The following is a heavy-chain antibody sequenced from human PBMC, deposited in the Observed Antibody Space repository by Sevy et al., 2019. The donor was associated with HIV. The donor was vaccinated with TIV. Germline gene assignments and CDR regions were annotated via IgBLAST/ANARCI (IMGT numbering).Heavy chain of an antibody. D-gene: IGHD2-2*01. CDR2: IYTRGST. V-gene: IGHV4-4*07. CDR1: GGSISSYY. CDR3: ARVHQYRLDP. Sequence: KQSQTLSLTCTVSGGSISSYYWSWIRQPAGKGLEWIGRIYTRGSTNYNPSLKSRVTMSVDTSKNQFSLKLSSVTAADTAVYYCARVHQYRLDPWGQGTLVTVSS. J-gene: IGHJ5*02.